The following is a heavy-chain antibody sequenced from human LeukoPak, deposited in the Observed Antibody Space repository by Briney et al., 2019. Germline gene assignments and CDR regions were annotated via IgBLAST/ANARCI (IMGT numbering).Heavy chain of an antibody. CDR2: IYYSGST. D-gene: IGHD4-4*01. Sequence: PSETLSLTCTVSGGSISSGGYSWSWIRQHPGKGLEWIGYIYYSGSTYYNPSLKSRVTISVDTSKNQFSLKLSSVTAADTAVYYCARLEGGNYAPTGDYWGQGTLVTVSS. V-gene: IGHV4-31*03. CDR1: GGSISSGGYS. CDR3: ARLEGGNYAPTGDY. J-gene: IGHJ4*02.